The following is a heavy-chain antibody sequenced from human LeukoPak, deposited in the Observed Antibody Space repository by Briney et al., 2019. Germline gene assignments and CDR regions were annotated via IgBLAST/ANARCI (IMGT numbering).Heavy chain of an antibody. CDR1: GFTVSSNY. D-gene: IGHD4/OR15-4a*01. V-gene: IGHV3-66*01. J-gene: IGHJ4*02. Sequence: PGGSLRLSCAASGFTVSSNYMSWVRQSPGKGLEWLSVIYSGGSTYYADPVKGRFNIYRDHSKNTLYLQLNSLRAEDTAVYYRARNRDYGQTGYFDYWGQGTLVTVSS. CDR2: IYSGGST. CDR3: ARNRDYGQTGYFDY.